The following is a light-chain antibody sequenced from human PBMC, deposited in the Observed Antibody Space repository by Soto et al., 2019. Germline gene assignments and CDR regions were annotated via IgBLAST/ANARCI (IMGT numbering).Light chain of an antibody. V-gene: IGKV1-39*01. CDR3: QQSYSTPRT. Sequence: DIQMTQSPSSLSASVGDRVTITCRASQSISSYLNWYQQKPVKAPKLLIYAASSLESGVPSRFSGSGSGTDFTLTISSLQPEDFATYYCQQSYSTPRTFGQWTKVEIK. J-gene: IGKJ1*01. CDR1: QSISSY. CDR2: AAS.